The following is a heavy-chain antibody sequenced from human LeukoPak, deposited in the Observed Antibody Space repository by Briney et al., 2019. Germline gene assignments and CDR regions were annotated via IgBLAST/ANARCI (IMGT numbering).Heavy chain of an antibody. CDR2: IHTSGST. J-gene: IGHJ4*02. CDR3: AREGSATARPFVSNDY. D-gene: IGHD6-6*01. V-gene: IGHV4-4*07. Sequence: SETLSLTCTVSGGSISSYYWSWIRQPAGKGVEWIGRIHTSGSTDYNPSFKSRVTMSVDTSKNQFSLKVRSVTAADTAVYYCAREGSATARPFVSNDYWGQGTLVTVSS. CDR1: GGSISSYY.